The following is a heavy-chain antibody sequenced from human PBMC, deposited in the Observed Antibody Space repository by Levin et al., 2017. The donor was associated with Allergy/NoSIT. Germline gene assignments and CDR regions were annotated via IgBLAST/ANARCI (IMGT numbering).Heavy chain of an antibody. D-gene: IGHD2-15*01. V-gene: IGHV4-30-4*01. CDR2: IYHSGTS. CDR1: GGAISSSDSY. Sequence: SQTLSLTCTVSGGAISSSDSYWSWIRQCPGRGLEWIGYIYHSGTSYYNPSLKSRITISIDTSKNQFSLHLRSVTAADTALYYCARGATSVSGGIGWAGGWFDPWGQGTLVTVAS. CDR3: ARGATSVSGGIGWAGGWFDP. J-gene: IGHJ5*02.